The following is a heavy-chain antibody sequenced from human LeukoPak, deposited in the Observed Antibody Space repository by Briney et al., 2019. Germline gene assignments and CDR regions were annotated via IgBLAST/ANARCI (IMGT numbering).Heavy chain of an antibody. CDR1: GGSISTYY. V-gene: IGHV4-4*09. J-gene: IGHJ3*02. D-gene: IGHD6-19*01. CDR3: VSRTSSGWYSDDAFDI. Sequence: SETLSLTCTVSGGSISTYYWSWIRQPPGKGLEWIGYIYTSGSTNYNPSLKSRVTISVDTSKNQFSLILNSVTAADTAVYYCVSRTSSGWYSDDAFDIWGQGTMVTVSS. CDR2: IYTSGST.